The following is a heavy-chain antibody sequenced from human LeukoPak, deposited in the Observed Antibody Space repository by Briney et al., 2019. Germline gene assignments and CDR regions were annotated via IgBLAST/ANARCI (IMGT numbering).Heavy chain of an antibody. V-gene: IGHV4-38-2*02. CDR3: ARVRYCSGGSCSSPTYFDY. CDR1: GYSIGSDYY. Sequence: SETLSLTCTVSGYSIGSDYYWGWIRQPPGKGLEWIGNIYHSGSTYYNASLKSRVTILVDMSKNQFSLKLSSVTAADTAVYYCARVRYCSGGSCSSPTYFDYWGQGTLVTVSS. CDR2: IYHSGST. D-gene: IGHD2-15*01. J-gene: IGHJ4*02.